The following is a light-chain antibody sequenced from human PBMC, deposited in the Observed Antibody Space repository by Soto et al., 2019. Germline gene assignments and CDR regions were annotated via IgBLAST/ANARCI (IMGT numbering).Light chain of an antibody. J-gene: IGLJ1*01. CDR3: CTYAGSFLYV. Sequence: QSALTQPRSVSGSPGQSVTISCTGTSSDVGGNNYVSRYQQYPGKVPKLMIYDVGKRPSGVPDRFSGSKSGNTASLTISGLQAEDEADYYCCTYAGSFLYVFGTGTKLTVL. V-gene: IGLV2-11*01. CDR2: DVG. CDR1: SSDVGGNNY.